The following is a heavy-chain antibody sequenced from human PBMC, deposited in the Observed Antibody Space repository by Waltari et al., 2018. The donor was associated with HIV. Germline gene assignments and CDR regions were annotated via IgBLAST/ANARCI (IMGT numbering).Heavy chain of an antibody. J-gene: IGHJ3*01. CDR1: GSSISSRYY. D-gene: IGHD3-22*01. V-gene: IGHV4-38-2*02. CDR3: ARDQDYYDSSGYTCYAVDP. Sequence: QVRLQESGPGLVKPSETLSLTCSVSGSSISSRYYWGWIRQAPGKGLACIGSIYRTGTPYYNPSLMSRVSVSLNMSNNQFSLKLSSVTAADTAVYYCARDQDYYDSSGYTCYAVDPWGQGTMVIVSS. CDR2: IYRTGTP.